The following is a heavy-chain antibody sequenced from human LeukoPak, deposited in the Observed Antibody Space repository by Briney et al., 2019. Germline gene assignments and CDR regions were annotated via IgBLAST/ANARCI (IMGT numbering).Heavy chain of an antibody. V-gene: IGHV1-18*01. D-gene: IGHD3-22*01. CDR1: GYTFTSHG. J-gene: IGHJ5*02. CDR3: ARDTKFYYDTSRWRPPVDL. Sequence: ASVKVSCKAAGYTFTSHGFIWLRQAPGQGLEWMGWITVNNGYTKYAQELQGRVTMTTDTSTSTAYMELRSLRSDDTAVYYCARDTKFYYDTSRWRPPVDLWGQGTLVTVSS. CDR2: ITVNNGYT.